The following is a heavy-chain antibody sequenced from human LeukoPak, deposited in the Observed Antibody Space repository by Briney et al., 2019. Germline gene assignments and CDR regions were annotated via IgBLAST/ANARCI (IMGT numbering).Heavy chain of an antibody. J-gene: IGHJ4*02. V-gene: IGHV3-33*01. CDR1: GFTFSSYG. CDR2: IWYDGSNK. Sequence: GGSLRLSCAASGFTFSSYGMHWVRQAPGKGLEWVAVIWYDGSNKYYADYVKGRFTISRDNSKNTLYLQMNSLRAEDTAVYYCARDSRGPGILGYWGQGTLVTVSS. D-gene: IGHD3-10*01. CDR3: ARDSRGPGILGY.